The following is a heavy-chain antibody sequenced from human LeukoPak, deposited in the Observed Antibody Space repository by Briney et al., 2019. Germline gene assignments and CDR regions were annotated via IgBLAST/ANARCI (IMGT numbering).Heavy chain of an antibody. D-gene: IGHD3-22*01. CDR3: ARDLKSYYDSSGYSDYFDY. CDR2: IIPISGTA. J-gene: IGHJ4*02. Sequence: ASVKVSCKASGGTFSSYAISWVRQAPGQGLEWMGGIIPISGTANYAQKFQGRVTITADESTSTAYMELSSLRSKDTAVYYCARDLKSYYDSSGYSDYFDYWGQGTLVTVSS. CDR1: GGTFSSYA. V-gene: IGHV1-69*13.